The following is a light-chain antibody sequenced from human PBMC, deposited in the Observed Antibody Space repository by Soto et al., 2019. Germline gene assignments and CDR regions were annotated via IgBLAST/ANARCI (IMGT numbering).Light chain of an antibody. CDR2: GAS. CDR1: QSVRSNF. CDR3: QQYGTSPGT. V-gene: IGKV3-20*01. J-gene: IGKJ2*02. Sequence: EIVLTQSPGTLSLSPGDRATLSCRASQSVRSNFLAWYQQQPGQAPKLLISGASSRATGIPDRFSGSGSGTDFTLTISRLEPEDFALYSCQQYGTSPGTFGQGTKLEIK.